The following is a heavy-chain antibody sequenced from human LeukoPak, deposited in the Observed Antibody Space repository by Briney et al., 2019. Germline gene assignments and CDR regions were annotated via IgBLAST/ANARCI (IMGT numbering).Heavy chain of an antibody. D-gene: IGHD2-21*02. V-gene: IGHV3-74*01. CDR1: GFTFSAYW. CDR3: AKTLLANCGGDCPVGFDY. Sequence: QTGGSLRLSCAASGFTFSAYWMHWVRQVPGKGLVWVSRINNDGTATFFADSVKGRFTISRDNSKSTLYLQMSSLRAEDTAVYYCAKTLLANCGGDCPVGFDYWGQGTLVTVSS. J-gene: IGHJ4*02. CDR2: INNDGTAT.